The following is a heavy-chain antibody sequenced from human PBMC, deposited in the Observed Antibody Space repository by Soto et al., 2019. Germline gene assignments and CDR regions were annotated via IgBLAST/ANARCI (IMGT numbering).Heavy chain of an antibody. Sequence: ASVKVSCKASGGTFSSYAISWVRQAPGQGLEWMGGIIPIFGTANYAQKFQGRVTITADESTSTAYMELSSLRSEDTAVYYCARVAGIVLVPAASPHYYYGMDVWGQGTTVTVSS. CDR1: GGTFSSYA. J-gene: IGHJ6*02. V-gene: IGHV1-69*13. D-gene: IGHD2-2*01. CDR2: IIPIFGTA. CDR3: ARVAGIVLVPAASPHYYYGMDV.